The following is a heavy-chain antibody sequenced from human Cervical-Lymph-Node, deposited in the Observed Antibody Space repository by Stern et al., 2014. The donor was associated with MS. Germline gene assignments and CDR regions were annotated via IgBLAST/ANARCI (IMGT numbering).Heavy chain of an antibody. CDR3: ARDQIPYYYYGMDV. Sequence: QVPLVQSGAEVKKPGSSVKVSCQTSGGTFSSHAINWVRQAPGHGLDWMGGGIPIFGTVDYAQKFQGRLTITADESTNTAYMELSSLRSEDTAVYYCARDQIPYYYYGMDVWGQGTTVTVSS. CDR1: GGTFSSHA. V-gene: IGHV1-69*01. D-gene: IGHD2-2*02. J-gene: IGHJ6*02. CDR2: GIPIFGTV.